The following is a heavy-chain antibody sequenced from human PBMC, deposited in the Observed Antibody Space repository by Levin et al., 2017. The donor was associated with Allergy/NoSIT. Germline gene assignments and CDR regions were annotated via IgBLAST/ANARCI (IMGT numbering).Heavy chain of an antibody. D-gene: IGHD6-19*01. CDR1: GFTFSDYY. V-gene: IGHV3-11*01. J-gene: IGHJ6*02. CDR2: ISSSGSTI. Sequence: PGGSLRLSCAASGFTFSDYYMSWIRQAPGKGLEWVSYISSSGSTIYYADSVKGRFTISRDNAKNSLYLQMNSLRAEDTAVYYCARGPAESGWYRVTHVGGMDVWGQGTTVTVSS. CDR3: ARGPAESGWYRVTHVGGMDV.